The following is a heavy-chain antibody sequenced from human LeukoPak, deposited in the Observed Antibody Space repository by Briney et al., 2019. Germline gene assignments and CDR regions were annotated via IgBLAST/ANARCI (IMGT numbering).Heavy chain of an antibody. CDR1: GYTFTSYG. V-gene: IGHV1-18*01. Sequence: ASVKVSCKASGYTFTSYGISWVRQAPGQGLEWMGWISAYNGNTNYAQKLQGRVTMTTDTSTSTAYMELRSLRSDDTAVYYCASRYCTNGVCLGGFDPWGQGTLVTVSS. CDR2: ISAYNGNT. D-gene: IGHD2-8*01. J-gene: IGHJ5*02. CDR3: ASRYCTNGVCLGGFDP.